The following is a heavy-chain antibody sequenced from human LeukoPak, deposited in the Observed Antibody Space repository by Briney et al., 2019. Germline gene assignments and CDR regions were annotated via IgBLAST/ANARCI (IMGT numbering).Heavy chain of an antibody. CDR1: GYSFTRYW. V-gene: IGHV5-51*01. J-gene: IGHJ4*02. CDR2: IYPGDSDT. Sequence: GESLKISCKASGYSFTRYWIGWVRQMPGKGPEWMGIIYPGDSDTRYSPSFQGQVTISADKSISTAYLQWSSLKASDTAMYYCARRRDLYSGSYYPFDYWGQGTLVTVSS. CDR3: ARRRDLYSGSYYPFDY. D-gene: IGHD1-26*01.